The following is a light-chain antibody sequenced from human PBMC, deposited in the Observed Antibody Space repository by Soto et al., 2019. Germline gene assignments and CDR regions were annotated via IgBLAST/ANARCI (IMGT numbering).Light chain of an antibody. CDR1: SGSVSTSYY. J-gene: IGLJ3*02. CDR2: STS. V-gene: IGLV8-61*01. Sequence: QTVVTQEPSFSVSPGGTVTLTCGLSSGSVSTSYYPGWYQQTPGQAPRTLIYSTSTRSSGVPDRFSGSILGNKAALTITGAQADDGSDYFCVLFMGGGNPWVFGGGTKVTVL. CDR3: VLFMGGGNPWV.